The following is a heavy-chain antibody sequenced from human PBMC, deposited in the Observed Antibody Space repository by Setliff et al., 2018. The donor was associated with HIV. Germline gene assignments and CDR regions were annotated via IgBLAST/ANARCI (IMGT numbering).Heavy chain of an antibody. J-gene: IGHJ1*01. CDR1: GFTFISYG. CDR2: IRFDGSNE. D-gene: IGHD3-22*01. Sequence: GGSLRLSCAVSGFTFISYGMHWVRQAPGKGLEWVTSIRFDGSNEYYVESVKGRFTISRDNSENTLYLQMSSLRPEDTAVYYCAKTDYFDSSGYNPEYLQHWGQGTRVTVSS. V-gene: IGHV3-30*02. CDR3: AKTDYFDSSGYNPEYLQH.